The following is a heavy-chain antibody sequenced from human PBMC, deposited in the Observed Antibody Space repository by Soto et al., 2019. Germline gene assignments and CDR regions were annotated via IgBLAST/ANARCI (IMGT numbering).Heavy chain of an antibody. Sequence: GGSLRLSCAASGFTFSSYWMSWVRQAPGKGLEWVANIKQDVSEKYYVDSVKGRFTISRDNAKNSLYLQMNSLRAEDTAVYYCARGNSGDMIVVASDAFDIWGQGTMVTVS. V-gene: IGHV3-7*03. J-gene: IGHJ3*02. CDR1: GFTFSSYW. D-gene: IGHD3-22*01. CDR3: ARGNSGDMIVVASDAFDI. CDR2: IKQDVSEK.